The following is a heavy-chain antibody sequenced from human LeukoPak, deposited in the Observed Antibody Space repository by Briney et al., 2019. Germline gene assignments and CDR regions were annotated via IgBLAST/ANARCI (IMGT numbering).Heavy chain of an antibody. J-gene: IGHJ4*02. V-gene: IGHV3-30*02. CDR3: AKSRGGGATMGTLDY. CDR1: GFSFSSYG. CDR2: IRSDGSNK. Sequence: GGSLRLSCAGSGFSFSSYGMHWVRQAPGKGLEWMAFIRSDGSNKYYADSVKGRFTISRDNSKNTLYLQMNSLRAEDTAVYYCAKSRGGGATMGTLDYWGQGTLVTVSS. D-gene: IGHD1-26*01.